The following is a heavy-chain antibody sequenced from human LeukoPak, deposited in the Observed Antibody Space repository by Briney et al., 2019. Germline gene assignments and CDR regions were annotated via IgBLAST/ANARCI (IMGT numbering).Heavy chain of an antibody. CDR1: GFTFSSYE. CDR3: ARVTRYWYFDL. J-gene: IGHJ2*01. CDR2: IGSSGVSTI. V-gene: IGHV3-48*03. Sequence: PGGSFRLSCAASGFTFSSYEMTWVRQAPGKGLEWISYIGSSGVSTIYYADSVKGRFTISRDNAKNSLFLQMNSLRAEDTAVYYCARVTRYWYFDLWGSGTMVTVSS.